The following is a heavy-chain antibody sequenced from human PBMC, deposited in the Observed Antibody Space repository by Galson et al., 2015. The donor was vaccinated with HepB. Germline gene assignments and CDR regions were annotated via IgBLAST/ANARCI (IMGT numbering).Heavy chain of an antibody. D-gene: IGHD1-1*01. V-gene: IGHV3-23*01. Sequence: SLRLSCAASGFTFSSYAMSWVRQAPGKGLEWVSAISGSGGSTYYADSVKGRFTISRDNSKNTLYLQMNSLRAEDTAVHYCATQYNWNDVNWYFDLWGRGTLVTVSS. J-gene: IGHJ2*01. CDR3: ATQYNWNDVNWYFDL. CDR2: ISGSGGST. CDR1: GFTFSSYA.